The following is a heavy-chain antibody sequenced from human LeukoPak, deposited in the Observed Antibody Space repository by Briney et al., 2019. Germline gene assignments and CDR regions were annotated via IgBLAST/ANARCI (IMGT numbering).Heavy chain of an antibody. V-gene: IGHV4-59*11. CDR1: GGSISSHY. J-gene: IGHJ5*02. CDR2: IYYSGST. CDR3: ARVVGYYYDSSGYYYNWFDP. Sequence: SETLSLTCTVSGGSISSHYWSWIRQPPGKGLEWIGYIYYSGSTNYSPSLKSRVTISVDTSKNQFSLKLSSVTAADTAVYYCARVVGYYYDSSGYYYNWFDPWGQGTLVTVSS. D-gene: IGHD3-22*01.